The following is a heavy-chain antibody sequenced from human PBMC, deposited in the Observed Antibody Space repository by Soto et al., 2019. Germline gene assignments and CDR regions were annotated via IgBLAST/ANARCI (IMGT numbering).Heavy chain of an antibody. CDR3: ARDIGEKAVAGTNWFDT. CDR1: GFTFSSYW. D-gene: IGHD6-19*01. V-gene: IGHV3-7*01. J-gene: IGHJ5*02. CDR2: IKQDGSEK. Sequence: GGSLRLSCAASGFTFSSYWMSWVRQAPWKGLEWVANIKQDGSEKYYVDSVKGRFTISRDNAKNSLYLQMNSLRAEDTAVYYCARDIGEKAVAGTNWFDTWGQGTLVTVSS.